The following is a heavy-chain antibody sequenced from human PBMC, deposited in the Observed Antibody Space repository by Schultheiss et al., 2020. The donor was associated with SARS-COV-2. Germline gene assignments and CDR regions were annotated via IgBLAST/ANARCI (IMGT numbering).Heavy chain of an antibody. J-gene: IGHJ4*02. CDR1: GFTFDDYV. V-gene: IGHV3-9*01. CDR3: ARDLYCSSTSCYTGYYFDY. Sequence: GGSLRLSCAVSGFTFDDYVMHWVWQAPGKGPEWVSGISWKSGSIAYADSVMGRFTISRDNAKNSLYLQMNSLRAEDTAVYYCARDLYCSSTSCYTGYYFDYWGQGTLVTVSS. CDR2: ISWKSGSI. D-gene: IGHD2-2*02.